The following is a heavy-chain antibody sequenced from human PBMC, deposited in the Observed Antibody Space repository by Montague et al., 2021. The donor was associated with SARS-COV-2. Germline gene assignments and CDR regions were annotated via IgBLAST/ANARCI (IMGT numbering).Heavy chain of an antibody. CDR3: ARDFYYYMDV. Sequence: SLRLSCAASGFTFSTNLMSWVRQAPGKGLEWVANIKQDGSDKFYVDSVKGRFTLSTDNAKNSVYLQMDGLRPEDTAVYYCARDFYYYMDVWGQGTPVTVSS. J-gene: IGHJ6*03. CDR2: IKQDGSDK. CDR1: GFTFSTNL. V-gene: IGHV3-7*01.